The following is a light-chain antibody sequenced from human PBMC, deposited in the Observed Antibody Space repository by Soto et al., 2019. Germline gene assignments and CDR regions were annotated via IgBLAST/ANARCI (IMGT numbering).Light chain of an antibody. V-gene: IGKV1-12*01. CDR1: QDIHTW. Sequence: DMQMTQSPSSVSASLGDRVTITCRASQDIHTWLAWYQQKPGQAPKLLIYGASHLQSGVPSRVSGSGSGTDFTLTISSLQSEDFATYYCQQANGFPFTFGPGTKVDGK. J-gene: IGKJ3*01. CDR3: QQANGFPFT. CDR2: GAS.